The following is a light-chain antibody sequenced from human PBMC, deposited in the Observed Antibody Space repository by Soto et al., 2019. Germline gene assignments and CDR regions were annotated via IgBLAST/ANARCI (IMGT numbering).Light chain of an antibody. CDR2: NRN. CDR3: AAWDDSLNGPR. CDR1: SSNIGSHT. V-gene: IGLV1-44*01. Sequence: QSVLTQPPSASGTPGQRITISCSGSSSNIGSHTVNWYQQLPGATPIVLIYNRNERPSGVPDRFSGSKSGSSASLAISSLQPEDEAHYYCAAWDDSLNGPRFGGGTKLTVL. J-gene: IGLJ2*01.